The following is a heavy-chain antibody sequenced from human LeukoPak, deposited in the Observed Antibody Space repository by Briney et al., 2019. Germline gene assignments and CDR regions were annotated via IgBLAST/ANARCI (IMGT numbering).Heavy chain of an antibody. CDR2: ISAYNGNT. CDR1: GYTFTSYG. V-gene: IGHV1-18*01. CDR3: ARGFTGCSSTSCYTKYYYYYYMDV. D-gene: IGHD2-2*02. J-gene: IGHJ6*03. Sequence: ASVKVSCKASGYTFTSYGISWVRQAPGQGLEWMGWISAYNGNTNYAQKLQGRVTMTTDTSTSTAYMELRSLRSDDTAVYYCARGFTGCSSTSCYTKYYYYYYMDVWGKGTTVTVSS.